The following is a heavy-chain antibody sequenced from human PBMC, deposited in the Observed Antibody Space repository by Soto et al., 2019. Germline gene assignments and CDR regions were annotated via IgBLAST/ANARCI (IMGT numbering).Heavy chain of an antibody. Sequence: GGSLRLSCAASGFSFGGYAMIWVRQAPGKGLEWVAAISGSGASSFFADSVRGRFVISRDNSQNTVFLQMSNLRAEDTAMYYCTKGSRGYTNYFFDSWGLGTLVTSPQ. V-gene: IGHV3-23*01. D-gene: IGHD6-25*01. CDR3: TKGSRGYTNYFFDS. CDR2: ISGSGASS. CDR1: GFSFGGYA. J-gene: IGHJ4*02.